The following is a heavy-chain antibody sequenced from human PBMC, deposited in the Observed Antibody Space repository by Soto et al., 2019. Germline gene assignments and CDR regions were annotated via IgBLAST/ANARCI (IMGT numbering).Heavy chain of an antibody. V-gene: IGHV4-39*01. D-gene: IGHD5-18*01. CDR2: IYYSGST. Sequence: PSETLSLTCTVSGGSISSSSYYWGWIRQPPGKGLEWIGSIYYSGSTYYNPSLKSRVTISVDTSKNQFSLKLSSVTAADTAVYYCVRLGKQLWLLSWFDPWGQGTLVTVSS. CDR3: VRLGKQLWLLSWFDP. CDR1: GGSISSSSYY. J-gene: IGHJ5*02.